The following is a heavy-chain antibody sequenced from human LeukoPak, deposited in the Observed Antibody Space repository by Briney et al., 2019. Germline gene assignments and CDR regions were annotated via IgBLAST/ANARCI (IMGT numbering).Heavy chain of an antibody. CDR3: ARDRPGGYSSGWYWGKYYYYGMDV. D-gene: IGHD6-19*01. CDR2: IKQDGSEK. V-gene: IGHV3-7*01. CDR1: GFTFSSYW. Sequence: GGSLRLSCAAPGFTFSSYWMSWVRQAPGKGLEWLANIKQDGSEKYYVDSMKGRFTISRDNAKNSLYLQMNSLRAEDTAVYYCARDRPGGYSSGWYWGKYYYYGMDVWGQGTTVTVSS. J-gene: IGHJ6*02.